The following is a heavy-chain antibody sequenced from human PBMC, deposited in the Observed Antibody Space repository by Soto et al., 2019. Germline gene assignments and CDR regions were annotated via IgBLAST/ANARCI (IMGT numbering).Heavy chain of an antibody. CDR1: GDSISTVDYF. J-gene: IGHJ5*01. D-gene: IGHD2-15*01. Sequence: SETLSLTCSVSGDSISTVDYFWAWIRQPPGQALEYIGYTYKSTTTYYNPSFEGRVAISLDTSKSQFSLTVTSVTAADTAVYFCARGRYCLTGRCFPNWFDSWGQGTLVTVSS. CDR2: TYKSTTT. V-gene: IGHV4-30-4*01. CDR3: ARGRYCLTGRCFPNWFDS.